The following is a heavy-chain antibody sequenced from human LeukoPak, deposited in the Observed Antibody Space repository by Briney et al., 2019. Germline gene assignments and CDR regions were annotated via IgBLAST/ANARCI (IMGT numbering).Heavy chain of an antibody. V-gene: IGHV3-21*01. CDR2: ISSSSSYI. Sequence: GRSLRLSCAASGFTFSSYSMNWVRQAPGKGLEWVSSISSSSSYIYYADSVKGRFTISRDNAKNSLYLQMNSLRAEDTAVYYCARGDYYDSSGYYNWGQGTLVTVSS. J-gene: IGHJ4*02. CDR3: ARGDYYDSSGYYN. D-gene: IGHD3-22*01. CDR1: GFTFSSYS.